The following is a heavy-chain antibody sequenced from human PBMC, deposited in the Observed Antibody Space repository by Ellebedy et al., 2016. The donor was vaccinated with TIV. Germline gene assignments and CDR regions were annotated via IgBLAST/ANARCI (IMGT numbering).Heavy chain of an antibody. D-gene: IGHD6-13*01. Sequence: SETLSLXXTVSGGSISSYYWSWIRQPPGKGLEWIGYIYYSGSTYYNPSLKSRVTISVDTSKNQFSLKLSSVTAADTAVYYCAGRPRGIAETFGDYWGQGTLVTVSS. J-gene: IGHJ4*02. CDR3: AGRPRGIAETFGDY. V-gene: IGHV4-59*06. CDR1: GGSISSYY. CDR2: IYYSGST.